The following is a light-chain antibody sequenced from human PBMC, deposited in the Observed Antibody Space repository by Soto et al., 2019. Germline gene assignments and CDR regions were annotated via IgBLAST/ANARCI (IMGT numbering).Light chain of an antibody. V-gene: IGKV3D-15*01. J-gene: IGKJ1*01. Sequence: EIVMTQSPATLSVSTGERATLSCRASQSVSSNLAWYQQKPGQAPRLLIYGASTRATGIPARFSGSGSGTEFTLTISSLQPEDFAIYYCQQYNDWPLTFGQGTRVDI. CDR2: GAS. CDR1: QSVSSN. CDR3: QQYNDWPLT.